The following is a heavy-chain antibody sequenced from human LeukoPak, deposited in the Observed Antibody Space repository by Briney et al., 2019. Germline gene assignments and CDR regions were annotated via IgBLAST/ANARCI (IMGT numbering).Heavy chain of an antibody. CDR2: INPNSGGT. D-gene: IGHD1-7*01. CDR1: GYTFTVYY. CDR3: ARGVRNWNYVSSVFYGMDV. Sequence: ASVKVSCKASGYTFTVYYMHWVRQAPGQGLEWMGWINPNSGGTNYAQKFQGRVTMTRDTSISTAYMELSRLRSDDTAVYYCARGVRNWNYVSSVFYGMDVWGQGTTVTVSS. V-gene: IGHV1-2*02. J-gene: IGHJ6*02.